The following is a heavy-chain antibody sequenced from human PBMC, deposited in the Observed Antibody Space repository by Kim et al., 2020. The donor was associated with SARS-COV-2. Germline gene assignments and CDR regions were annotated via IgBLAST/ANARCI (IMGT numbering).Heavy chain of an antibody. D-gene: IGHD6-13*01. CDR3: ARGRIAAAGPTLGVWYFDY. Sequence: SRVTISVDTSKNQFSLKLSSVTAADTAVYYCARGRIAAAGPTLGVWYFDYWGQGTLVTVSS. V-gene: IGHV4-34*01. J-gene: IGHJ4*02.